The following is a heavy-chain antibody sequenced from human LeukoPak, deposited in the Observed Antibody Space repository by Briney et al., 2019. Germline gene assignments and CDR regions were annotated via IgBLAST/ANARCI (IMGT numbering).Heavy chain of an antibody. D-gene: IGHD3-10*01. J-gene: IGHJ4*02. CDR3: ARPLSTGGGSGSYHAGY. CDR1: GFTFSSYG. Sequence: PGRSLRLSCAASGFTFSSYGMHWVRQAPGKGLEWVAVIWYDGSNKYYADSVKGRFTISRDNSKNTLYLQMNSLRAEDTAVYYCARPLSTGGGSGSYHAGYWGQGTLVTVSS. V-gene: IGHV3-33*01. CDR2: IWYDGSNK.